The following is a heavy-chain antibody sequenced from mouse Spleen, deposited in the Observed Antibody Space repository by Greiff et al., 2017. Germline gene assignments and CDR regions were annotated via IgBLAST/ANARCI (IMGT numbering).Heavy chain of an antibody. CDR3: ARHEHYYYGSSYDWYFDV. CDR1: GYTFTEYT. CDR2: FYPGSGSI. Sequence: QVQLQQSGAELVKPGASVKLSCKASGYTFTEYTIHWVKQRSGQGLEWIGWFYPGSGSIKYNEKFKDKATLTADKSSSTVYMELSRLTSEDSAVYFCARHEHYYYGSSYDWYFDVWGTGTTVTVSS. D-gene: IGHD1-1*01. V-gene: IGHV1-62-2*01. J-gene: IGHJ1*03.